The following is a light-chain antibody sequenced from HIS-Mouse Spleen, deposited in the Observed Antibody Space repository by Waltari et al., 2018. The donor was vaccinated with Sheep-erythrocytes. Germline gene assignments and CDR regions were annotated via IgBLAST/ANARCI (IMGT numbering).Light chain of an antibody. Sequence: QSALTQPRSVSGSPGQSATISCTGTSSYVGGYNYFSWYQQHPGKAPKFMIYDVSKRPSGVPVRFSGSKSGNTASLTISGLQAEDEADYYCCSYAGSYNHVFATGTKVTVL. V-gene: IGLV2-11*01. CDR3: CSYAGSYNHV. CDR1: SSYVGGYNY. CDR2: DVS. J-gene: IGLJ1*01.